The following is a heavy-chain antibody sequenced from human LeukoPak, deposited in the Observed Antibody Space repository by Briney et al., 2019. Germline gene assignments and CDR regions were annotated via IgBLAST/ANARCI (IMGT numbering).Heavy chain of an antibody. V-gene: IGHV4-39*07. CDR1: GGSISSSSYY. J-gene: IGHJ5*02. D-gene: IGHD6-13*01. CDR3: ARAESSWYDWFDP. Sequence: NASETLSLTCTVSGGSISSSSYYWGWIRQPPGKGLEWIGSIYHSGSTYYNPSLKSRVTISVDTSKNQFSLKLSSVTAADTAVYYCARAESSWYDWFDPWGQGTLVTVSS. CDR2: IYHSGST.